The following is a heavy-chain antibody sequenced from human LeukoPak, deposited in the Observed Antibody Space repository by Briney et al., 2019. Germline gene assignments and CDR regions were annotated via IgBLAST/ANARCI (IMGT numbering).Heavy chain of an antibody. D-gene: IGHD1-14*01. CDR1: GFTFSSYE. Sequence: GGSLRLSCAASGFTFSSYEMNWGRQAPGKGLEWVSYISSSGSTIYYADSVKGRFTISRDNAKNSLYLQMNSLRAKDTAVYYCARGGVVAGTNYYYYGMDVWGQGTTVTVSS. CDR3: ARGGVVAGTNYYYYGMDV. J-gene: IGHJ6*02. V-gene: IGHV3-48*03. CDR2: ISSSGSTI.